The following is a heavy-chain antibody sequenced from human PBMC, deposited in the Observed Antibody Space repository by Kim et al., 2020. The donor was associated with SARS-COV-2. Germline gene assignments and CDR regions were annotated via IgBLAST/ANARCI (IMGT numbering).Heavy chain of an antibody. J-gene: IGHJ5*01. CDR3: ARKFDS. CDR2: VDESGRA. CDR1: GGSISGGGYY. V-gene: IGHV4-39*01. Sequence: SETLSLTCTVSGGSISGGGYYWGWIRQPPGKGLEGIGTVDESGRAFYTPSLKSRVTLSVDTSKSQFCLRLSSLTAADTAVYYCARKFDS.